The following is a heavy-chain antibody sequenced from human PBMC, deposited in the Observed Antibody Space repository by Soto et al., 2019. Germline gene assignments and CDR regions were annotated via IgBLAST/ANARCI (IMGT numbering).Heavy chain of an antibody. CDR3: ASILYSSSWHFDY. V-gene: IGHV3-48*02. CDR1: GFTFSSYS. Sequence: VGSLRLSCAASGFTFSSYSMNWVRQAPGKGLEWVSYISSSSSTIYYADSVKGRFTISRDNAKNSLYLQMNSLRDEDTAVYYCASILYSSSWHFDYWGQGTLVTVSS. CDR2: ISSSSSTI. J-gene: IGHJ4*02. D-gene: IGHD6-13*01.